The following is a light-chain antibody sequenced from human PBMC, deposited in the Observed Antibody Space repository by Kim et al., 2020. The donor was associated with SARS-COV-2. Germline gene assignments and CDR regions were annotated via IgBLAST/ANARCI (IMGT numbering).Light chain of an antibody. CDR1: QSVASIH. J-gene: IGKJ2*01. CDR2: GTS. CDR3: QQYDRPPYT. Sequence: LSPGDRATLSWRASQSVASIHLAWFQQKPGQAPRLLIYGTSSRAPAIPDRFSASGSGTDFTLTISRLEPEDFAIYYCQQYDRPPYTFGQGTKLEI. V-gene: IGKV3-20*01.